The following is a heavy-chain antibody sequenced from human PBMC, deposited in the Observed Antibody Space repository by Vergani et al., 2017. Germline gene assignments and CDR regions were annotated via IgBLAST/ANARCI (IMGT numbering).Heavy chain of an antibody. V-gene: IGHV4-39*01. J-gene: IGHJ3*02. D-gene: IGHD3-22*01. Sequence: QLQLQESCPGLVKPSETLSLTCTVSGGYISSSSYYWGWMRQPPGKGLEWIGSIYYSGSTYYNPSLKSRVTISVDTSKNQFSLKLSSVTAADTAVYYCARQTYYYDSSGYSDAFDIWGQGTMVSVSS. CDR1: GGYISSSSYY. CDR3: ARQTYYYDSSGYSDAFDI. CDR2: IYYSGST.